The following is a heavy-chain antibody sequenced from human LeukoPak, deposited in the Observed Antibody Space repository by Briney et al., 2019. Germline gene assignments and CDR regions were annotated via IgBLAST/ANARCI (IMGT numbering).Heavy chain of an antibody. CDR2: IYYSGST. V-gene: IGHV4-59*01. D-gene: IGHD6-13*01. CDR1: GGSISSYY. CDR3: ARIAAAGTFYFDY. J-gene: IGHJ4*02. Sequence: PSETLSLTCTVSGGSISSYYWSWIRQPPGKGLEWIGYIYYSGSTNYNPSLKSRVTISVDTSKNQFSLKLSSVTAADTAVYYSARIAAAGTFYFDYWGQGTLVTVSS.